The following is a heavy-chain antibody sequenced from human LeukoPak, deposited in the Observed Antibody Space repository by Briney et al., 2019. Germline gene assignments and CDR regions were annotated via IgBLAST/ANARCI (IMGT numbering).Heavy chain of an antibody. CDR2: INPNSGAT. CDR3: ASPSGSSWYSKYYFVH. Sequence: ASVKVSCKASGYTFTSYDINWIRQAPGQGLEWMGWINPNSGATNYAQKFQGRVTMTRDTSTSTLYLELNRLRSDDTAVYYCASPSGSSWYSKYYFVHWGLGTLVTVSS. D-gene: IGHD6-13*01. V-gene: IGHV1-2*02. CDR1: GYTFTSYD. J-gene: IGHJ4*02.